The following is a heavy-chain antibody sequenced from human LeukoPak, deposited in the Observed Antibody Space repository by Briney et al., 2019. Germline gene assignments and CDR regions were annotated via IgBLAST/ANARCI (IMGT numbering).Heavy chain of an antibody. CDR2: INSDVSST. J-gene: IGHJ4*02. D-gene: IGHD6-13*01. V-gene: IGHV3-74*01. CDR1: GFTVSSYW. Sequence: GGSLRLSCAASGFTVSSYWMYWVRQAPGKGLVWVSRINSDVSSTSYADSVKGRFTISRDNSKNTLYLQMNSLRAEDTAVYYCAKADSSSWPPSFDYWGQGTLVTVSS. CDR3: AKADSSSWPPSFDY.